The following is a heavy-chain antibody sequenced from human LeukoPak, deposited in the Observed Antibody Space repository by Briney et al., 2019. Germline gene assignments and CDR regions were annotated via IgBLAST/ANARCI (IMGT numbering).Heavy chain of an antibody. CDR3: ARGSTAAGTPYFDY. Sequence: SETLSLTCTVSSGSISSSSYYWGWIRQPPGKGLEWIGSIYYSGRTYYKPSLKSRVTISVDTSKNQFSLKLSSVTAADTAVYYCARGSTAAGTPYFDYWGPGTLVTVSS. CDR2: IYYSGRT. J-gene: IGHJ4*02. V-gene: IGHV4-39*01. CDR1: SGSISSSSYY. D-gene: IGHD6-13*01.